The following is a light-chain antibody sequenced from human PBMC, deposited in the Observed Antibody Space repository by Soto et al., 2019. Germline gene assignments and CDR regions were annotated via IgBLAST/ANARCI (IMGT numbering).Light chain of an antibody. V-gene: IGKV3-15*01. CDR3: EQYKNWPPA. CDR2: RAS. Sequence: EIVLTQSPATLSLSPGEGASLSCRASQSVSSDLAWYQQKPGQAPRLLIYRASTRATGVPARFSGSGSGTDFTLTINSLQSEDFAVYYCEQYKNWPPAFGQGTKVDIK. CDR1: QSVSSD. J-gene: IGKJ1*01.